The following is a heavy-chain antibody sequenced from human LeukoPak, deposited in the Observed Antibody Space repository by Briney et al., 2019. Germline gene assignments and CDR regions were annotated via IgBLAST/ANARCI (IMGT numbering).Heavy chain of an antibody. CDR1: GGSFSGYY. CDR3: ARETRGGDSSSWFLYYYYYMDV. V-gene: IGHV4-34*01. J-gene: IGHJ6*03. CDR2: INHSGST. D-gene: IGHD6-13*01. Sequence: PSETLSLTCAVYGGSFSGYYWSWIRQPPGKGLEWIGEINHSGSTNYNPSLKSRVTISVDTSKNQFSLKLSSVTAADTAVYYCARETRGGDSSSWFLYYYYYMDVWGKGTTVTVSS.